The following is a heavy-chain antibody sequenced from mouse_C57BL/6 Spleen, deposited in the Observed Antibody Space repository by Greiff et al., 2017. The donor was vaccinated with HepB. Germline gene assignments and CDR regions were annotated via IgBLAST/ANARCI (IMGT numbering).Heavy chain of an antibody. CDR3: ARGDDYDDGWFAY. Sequence: VQLQQSGSELRSPGSSVKLSCKDFDSEVFPIAYMSWVRQKPGHGFEWIGGILPSIGRTIYGEKFEDKATLDADTLSNTAYLELNSLTSEDSAIYYCARGDDYDDGWFAYWGQGTLVTVSA. CDR2: ILPSIGRT. D-gene: IGHD2-4*01. CDR1: DSEVFPIAY. V-gene: IGHV15-2*01. J-gene: IGHJ3*01.